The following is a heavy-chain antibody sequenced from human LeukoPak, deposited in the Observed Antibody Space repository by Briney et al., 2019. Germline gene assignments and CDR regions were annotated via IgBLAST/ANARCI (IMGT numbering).Heavy chain of an antibody. V-gene: IGHV3-23*01. D-gene: IGHD6-13*01. CDR2: ITGTSGRT. CDR3: AKDHVNAGRLDY. J-gene: IGHJ4*02. Sequence: GGSLRLSCEASGLIFSNFAMAWARQAPGKGLEWLSLITGTSGRTYYAASVKGRFTISRDNSKNTVYLQMDNLRPEDTALYYCAKDHVNAGRLDYWGQGTPVTVSS. CDR1: GLIFSNFA.